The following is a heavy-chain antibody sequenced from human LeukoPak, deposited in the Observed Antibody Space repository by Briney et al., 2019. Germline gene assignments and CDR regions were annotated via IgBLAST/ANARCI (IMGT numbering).Heavy chain of an antibody. CDR1: GFTFSNYA. J-gene: IGHJ3*02. D-gene: IGHD3-22*01. CDR2: ISNSGGST. CDR3: AKQTDTTGSRGGAFDI. Sequence: GGSLRLSCAASGFTFSNYAMSWVRQAPGKGLEWVSTISNSGGSTYSADSMKGRFTISRDNSKNTLFLQMSGLGAEDTAVYYCAKQTDTTGSRGGAFDIWGQGTMVTVSS. V-gene: IGHV3-23*01.